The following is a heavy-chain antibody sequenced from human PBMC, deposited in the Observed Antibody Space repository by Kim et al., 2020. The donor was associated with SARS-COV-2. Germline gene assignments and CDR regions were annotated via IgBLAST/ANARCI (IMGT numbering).Heavy chain of an antibody. CDR1: GYPFITYG. D-gene: IGHD1-26*01. CDR2: ISAYNGNT. CDR3: ARGGSSRPVDY. Sequence: ASVKVSCKASGYPFITYGISWVRQAPGQGLEWMGWISAYNGNTNYAQKLQGRVTMTTDTSTSSAYMEVRSLRSDDTAVYYCARGGSSRPVDYWGQGTLVTVSS. V-gene: IGHV1-18*04. J-gene: IGHJ4*02.